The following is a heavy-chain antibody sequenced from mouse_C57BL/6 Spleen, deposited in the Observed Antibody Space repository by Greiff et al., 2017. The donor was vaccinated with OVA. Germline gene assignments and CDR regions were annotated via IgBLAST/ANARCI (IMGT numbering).Heavy chain of an antibody. V-gene: IGHV1-81*01. CDR1: GYTFTSYG. D-gene: IGHD4-1*01. J-gene: IGHJ3*01. Sequence: QVQLQQSGAELARPGASVKLSCKASGYTFTSYGISWVKQRTGQGLEWIGDIYPRSGTTYYNEKFKGKATLTADKSSSTAYMELRSLTAEDSAVYYCAREHVNRDEGAGFGDWGKGTLVTV. CDR3: AREHVNRDEGAGFGD. CDR2: IYPRSGTT.